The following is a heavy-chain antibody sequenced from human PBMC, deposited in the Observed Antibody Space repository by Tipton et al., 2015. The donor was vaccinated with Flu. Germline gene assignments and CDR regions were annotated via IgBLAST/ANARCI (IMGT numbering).Heavy chain of an antibody. Sequence: QLVQSGAEVKKPGASVKVSCKASGYTFTSYGISWVRQAPGQGLEWMGWISAYNGNTNYAQKLQGRVTMTTDTSTSTAYMELRSLSSDDTAVYYCARDLGSHYIHVGNWFDPWGQGTLVTVSS. D-gene: IGHD2-15*01. V-gene: IGHV1-18*04. CDR1: GYTFTSYG. J-gene: IGHJ5*02. CDR2: ISAYNGNT. CDR3: ARDLGSHYIHVGNWFDP.